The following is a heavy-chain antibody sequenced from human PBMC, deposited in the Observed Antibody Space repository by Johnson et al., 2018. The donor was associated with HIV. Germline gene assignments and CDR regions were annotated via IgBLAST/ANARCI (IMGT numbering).Heavy chain of an antibody. CDR1: GFTFSRYW. CDR2: IRYDGSNK. J-gene: IGHJ3*01. CDR3: ARGRIGAAGWDAFDV. V-gene: IGHV3-30*02. D-gene: IGHD6-13*01. Sequence: QVQLVESGGGLVQPGGSLRLSCAASGFTFSRYWMSWVRQAPGRGLEWVTFIRYDGSNKYYADSVKGRVTIYRETAKNSLYLQMKSLRAGDTAVYYCARGRIGAAGWDAFDVWGQGTMVTVSS.